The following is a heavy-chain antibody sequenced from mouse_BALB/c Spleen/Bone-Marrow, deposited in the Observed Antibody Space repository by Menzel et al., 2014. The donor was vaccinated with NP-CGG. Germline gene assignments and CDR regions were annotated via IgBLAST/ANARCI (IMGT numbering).Heavy chain of an antibody. CDR3: ARRDYDGYPYALDY. CDR1: GYAFTNYW. J-gene: IGHJ4*01. CDR2: IYPGGGHI. V-gene: IGHV1-63*01. D-gene: IGHD2-3*01. Sequence: VQGVESGAELVRPGTSVKISCKASGYAFTNYWLGWVKQRPGHGLEWIGNIYPGGGHIYYNEKFKGKATLTADKSSSTAYMQPSSLTSEDSAVYFCARRDYDGYPYALDYWGQGTSVTVSS.